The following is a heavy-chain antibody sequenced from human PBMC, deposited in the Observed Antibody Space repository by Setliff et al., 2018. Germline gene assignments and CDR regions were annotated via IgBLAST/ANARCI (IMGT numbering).Heavy chain of an antibody. CDR2: IYTDGTT. D-gene: IGHD3-16*01. CDR3: ARDRTAYTYGLDV. CDR1: GASLRSGSNY. J-gene: IGHJ6*02. V-gene: IGHV4-61*02. Sequence: SETLSLTCTVSGASLRSGSNYWGWFRQPAGKGLEWIGRIYTDGTTNYNPSLKSRVTISVDTSTNQFSLKLRSVTAADTAVYYCARDRTAYTYGLDVWGQGTTVTVSS.